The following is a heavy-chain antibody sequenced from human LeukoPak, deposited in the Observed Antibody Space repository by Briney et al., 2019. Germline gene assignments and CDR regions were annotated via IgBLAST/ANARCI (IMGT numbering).Heavy chain of an antibody. CDR2: ISSSSSYI. V-gene: IGHV3-21*01. CDR1: GFTFSSYS. Sequence: GGSLRLSCAASGFTFSSYSMNWVRQAPGKGLEWVSSISSSSSYIYYADSVKGRFTISRDNAKNSLYLQMNSLRAEDTAVYYCARDHIAVGPAAKKDALDFWGQGTAVTVSS. D-gene: IGHD2-2*01. CDR3: ARDHIAVGPAAKKDALDF. J-gene: IGHJ3*01.